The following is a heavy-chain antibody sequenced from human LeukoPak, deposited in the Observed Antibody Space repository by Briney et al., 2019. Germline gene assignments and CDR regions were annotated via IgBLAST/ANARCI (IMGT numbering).Heavy chain of an antibody. Sequence: SEILSLTCAVYGGSFSGYYWSWIRQPPGKGLEWIGEINHSGSTNYNPSLKSRVTISIDTSKNQFSLKLSSVTAADTAVYYCARGGSLWFGEDYNWFDPWGQGTLVTVSS. CDR1: GGSFSGYY. CDR2: INHSGST. CDR3: ARGGSLWFGEDYNWFDP. V-gene: IGHV4-34*01. D-gene: IGHD3-10*01. J-gene: IGHJ5*02.